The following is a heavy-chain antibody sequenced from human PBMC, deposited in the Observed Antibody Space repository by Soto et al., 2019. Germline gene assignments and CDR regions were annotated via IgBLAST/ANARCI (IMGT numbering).Heavy chain of an antibody. CDR3: ARGAGWQAIFGAVTSSYYYGMDV. J-gene: IGHJ6*02. V-gene: IGHV4-59*01. CDR2: IYYSGST. D-gene: IGHD3-3*01. Sequence: NPSETLSLTCTVSGGSISSYHWSWIRQPPGKGLEWIGYIYYSGSTNYNPSLKSRVTISVDTSKNQFSLKLSSVTAADTAVYYWARGAGWQAIFGAVTSSYYYGMDVWGQGTTVTVSS. CDR1: GGSISSYH.